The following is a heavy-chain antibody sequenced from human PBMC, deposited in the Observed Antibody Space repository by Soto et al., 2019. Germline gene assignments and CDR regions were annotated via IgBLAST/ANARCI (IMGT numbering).Heavy chain of an antibody. CDR1: GGTFSSYA. CDR2: IIPIFGTA. D-gene: IGHD2-8*01. V-gene: IGHV1-69*13. CDR3: ASVKNGAFDY. Sequence: ASVKVSCKASGGTFSSYAISWVRQAPGQGLEWMGGIIPIFGTANYAQKFQGRVTITADESTSTAYMELSSLRSEDTAVYYCASVKNGAFDYWGQGTLVTVSS. J-gene: IGHJ4*02.